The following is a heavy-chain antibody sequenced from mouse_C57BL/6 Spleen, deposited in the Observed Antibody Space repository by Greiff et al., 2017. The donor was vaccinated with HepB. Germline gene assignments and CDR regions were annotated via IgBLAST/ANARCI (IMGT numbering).Heavy chain of an antibody. CDR2: ISYDGSN. CDR3: ARDVDYSNYFDY. Sequence: ESGPGLVKPSQSLSLTCSVTGYSITSGYYWNWIRQFPGNKLEWMGYISYDGSNNYNPSLKNRISITRDTSKNQFFLKLNSVTTEDTATYYCARDVDYSNYFDYWGQGTTLTVSS. V-gene: IGHV3-6*01. CDR1: GYSITSGYY. J-gene: IGHJ2*01. D-gene: IGHD2-5*01.